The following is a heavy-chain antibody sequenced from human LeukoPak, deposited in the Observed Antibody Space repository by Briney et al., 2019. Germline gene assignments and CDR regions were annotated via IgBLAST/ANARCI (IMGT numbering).Heavy chain of an antibody. J-gene: IGHJ4*02. CDR1: GYTFTGYY. Sequence: ASVKVSCKASGYTFTGYYMHWVRQAPGQGLEWMGWINPNSGGTNYAQKFQGRVTMTRDTSISTAYMELSRLRSDDTAVYYCARDLLPRYRSHMGATTDLFDYWGQGTLVTVSP. CDR3: ARDLLPRYRSHMGATTDLFDY. D-gene: IGHD1-26*01. CDR2: INPNSGGT. V-gene: IGHV1-2*02.